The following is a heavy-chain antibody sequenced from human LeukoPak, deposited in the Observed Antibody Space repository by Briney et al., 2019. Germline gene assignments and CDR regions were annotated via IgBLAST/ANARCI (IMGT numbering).Heavy chain of an antibody. V-gene: IGHV1-69*05. CDR3: VRDRGGDYQKNWFDP. CDR1: GGTFSSYA. J-gene: IGHJ5*02. D-gene: IGHD4-17*01. CDR2: INPIFGTA. Sequence: SVKVSCKASGGTFSSYAISWVRQAPGQGLEWMGRINPIFGTANYAQKFQGRVTITTDESTSTAYMELSSLRSEDTAVYYFVRDRGGDYQKNWFDPWGQGTLVTVSS.